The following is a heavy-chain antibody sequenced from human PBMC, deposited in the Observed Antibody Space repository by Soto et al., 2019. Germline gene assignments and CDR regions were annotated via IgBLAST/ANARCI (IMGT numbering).Heavy chain of an antibody. CDR2: ISAYNGNT. J-gene: IGHJ5*02. CDR3: AREISGDGSGSYYNEGYNWFDP. D-gene: IGHD3-10*01. V-gene: IGHV1-18*01. CDR1: GYTFTSYG. Sequence: ASVKVSCKASGYTFTSYGISWVRQAPGQGLEWMGWISAYNGNTNYAQKLQGRVTMTTDTSTSTAYMELRSLRSDDTAVYYCAREISGDGSGSYYNEGYNWFDPWGQGTLVTVSS.